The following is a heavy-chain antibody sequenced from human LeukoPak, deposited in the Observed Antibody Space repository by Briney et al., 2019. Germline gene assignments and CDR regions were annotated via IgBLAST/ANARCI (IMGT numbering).Heavy chain of an antibody. Sequence: GGSLRLSCSASGFTFKTYAMSWVRQAPGKGLEWVSGIRSSGDGTYYADSVKGRFTISRDNSRNTLYLQMNSLSAEDTAVYYCAKEVRESAWFYFDYWGQGTLATVSS. V-gene: IGHV3-23*01. CDR3: AKEVRESAWFYFDY. J-gene: IGHJ4*02. CDR2: IRSSGDGT. CDR1: GFTFKTYA. D-gene: IGHD3-10*01.